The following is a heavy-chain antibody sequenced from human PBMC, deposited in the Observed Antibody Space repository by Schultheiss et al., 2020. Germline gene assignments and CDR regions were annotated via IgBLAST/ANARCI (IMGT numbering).Heavy chain of an antibody. D-gene: IGHD3-3*01. CDR1: GFTFSDYY. CDR3: ARDRVTIFGVVTIEPGVDV. V-gene: IGHV3-11*01. J-gene: IGHJ6*02. Sequence: GGSLRLSCAASGFTFSDYYMSWIRQAPGKGLEWVSYISSSGSTIYYADSVKGRFTISRDNAKNSLYLQMNSLRAEDTAVYYCARDRVTIFGVVTIEPGVDVWGQGTTVTGYS. CDR2: ISSSGSTI.